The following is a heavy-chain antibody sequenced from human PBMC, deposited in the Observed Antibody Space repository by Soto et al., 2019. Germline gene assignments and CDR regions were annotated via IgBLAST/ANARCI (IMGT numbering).Heavy chain of an antibody. V-gene: IGHV4-31*03. CDR2: IYYSGST. D-gene: IGHD1-7*01. J-gene: IGHJ5*02. Sequence: SETLSLTCTVSGGSISSGGYYWSWIRQHPGKGLEWIGYIYYSGSTYYNPSLKSRVTISVDTSKNQFSLKLSSVTAADTAVYYCARRRTGTTNWFDPWGQGTLVTVSS. CDR1: GGSISSGGYY. CDR3: ARRRTGTTNWFDP.